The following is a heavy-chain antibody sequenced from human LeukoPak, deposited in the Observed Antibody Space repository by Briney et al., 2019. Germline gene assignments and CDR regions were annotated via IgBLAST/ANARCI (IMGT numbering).Heavy chain of an antibody. Sequence: GGSLRLSCAASGFTFSSYSMNWVRQAPGKGLEWVSSISSSSSYIYYADSVKGRFTISRDNAKNTLYLQMNSLRAEDTAVYYCAKDRDVGGELLPYYFDYWGQGTLVTVSS. D-gene: IGHD1-26*01. V-gene: IGHV3-21*04. CDR1: GFTFSSYS. J-gene: IGHJ4*02. CDR3: AKDRDVGGELLPYYFDY. CDR2: ISSSSSYI.